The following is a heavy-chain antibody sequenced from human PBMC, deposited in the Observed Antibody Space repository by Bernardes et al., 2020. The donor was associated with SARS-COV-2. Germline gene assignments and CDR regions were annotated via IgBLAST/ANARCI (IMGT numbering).Heavy chain of an antibody. V-gene: IGHV3-23*01. CDR1: GFTFNNYA. D-gene: IGHD3-22*01. Sequence: GGSLRLCCAASGFTFNNYAMSWVRQAPGVGLEWVSTIDSGSHSAFYADSVKGRFTISRDNSKNTLYLQMNSLRAADTAVYYCAKVEYYYDRSGYYIYYFDYWGQGTLVTVSS. J-gene: IGHJ4*02. CDR3: AKVEYYYDRSGYYIYYFDY. CDR2: IDSGSHSA.